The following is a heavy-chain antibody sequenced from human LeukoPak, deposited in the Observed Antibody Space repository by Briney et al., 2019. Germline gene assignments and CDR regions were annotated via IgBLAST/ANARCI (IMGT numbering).Heavy chain of an antibody. J-gene: IGHJ4*02. D-gene: IGHD6-19*01. V-gene: IGHV3-43*02. CDR1: GFTFYDYD. CDR3: AKDMAYSSGWYGIDY. CDR2: ISGDGGST. Sequence: GVSLRLSCEASGFTFYDYDMLWVRQAPGKGLVWVSLISGDGGSTHHADSVKGRFTISRDNSKNSLYLQMNSLRTEDTALYYCAKDMAYSSGWYGIDYWGQGPLVTVSS.